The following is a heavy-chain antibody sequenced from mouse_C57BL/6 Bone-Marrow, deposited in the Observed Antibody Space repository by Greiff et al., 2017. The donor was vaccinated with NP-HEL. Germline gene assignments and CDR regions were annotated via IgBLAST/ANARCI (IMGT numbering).Heavy chain of an antibody. CDR2: ISGGGGNT. D-gene: IGHD2-1*01. V-gene: IGHV5-9*01. J-gene: IGHJ3*01. CDR3: ARHYGNYESGFAY. Sequence: EVNVVESGGGLVKPGGSLKLSCAASGFTFSSYTMSWVRQTPEKRLEWVATISGGGGNTYYPDSVKGRFTISRDNAKNTLYLQMSSLRSEDTALYYCARHYGNYESGFAYWGQGTLVTVSA. CDR1: GFTFSSYT.